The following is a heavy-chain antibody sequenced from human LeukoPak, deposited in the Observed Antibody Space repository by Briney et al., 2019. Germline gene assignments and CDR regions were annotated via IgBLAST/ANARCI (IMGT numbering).Heavy chain of an antibody. CDR1: GFTFSSYT. CDR2: ISGSDGST. V-gene: IGHV3-23*01. J-gene: IGHJ4*02. Sequence: PGGSLRLSCATSGFTFSSYTMNWVRQAPGKGLDWVSGISGSDGSTYYADSVKGRFTISRDNSKNTLYLQMNSLGVEDTAVYYCAKDPPGAGPDFDCWGQGTLVTVSS. D-gene: IGHD6-19*01. CDR3: AKDPPGAGPDFDC.